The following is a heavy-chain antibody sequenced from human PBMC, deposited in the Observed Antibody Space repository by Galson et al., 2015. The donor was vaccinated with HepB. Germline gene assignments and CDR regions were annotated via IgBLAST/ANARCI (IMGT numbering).Heavy chain of an antibody. D-gene: IGHD6-19*01. CDR3: ARDLRYSSGWDY. CDR2: INWNGGST. Sequence: SLRLSCAASGFTFDDYGMSWVRQAPGKGLEWVSGINWNGGSTGYADSVKGRFTISRDNAKNSLYLQMNSLRAEDTALYYCARDLRYSSGWDYWGQGTLVTVSS. V-gene: IGHV3-20*04. CDR1: GFTFDDYG. J-gene: IGHJ4*02.